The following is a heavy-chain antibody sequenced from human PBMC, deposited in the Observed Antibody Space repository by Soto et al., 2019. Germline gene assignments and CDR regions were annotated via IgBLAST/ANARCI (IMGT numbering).Heavy chain of an antibody. J-gene: IGHJ3*02. Sequence: VQLVESGGGVVQPGRSLRLSCAASGFTFSSYAMHWVRQAPGKGLEWVAVISYDGSNKYYADSVKGRFTISRDNSKNTLYLQMNSLRAEDTAVYYCARLGGKKLLGAFDIWGQGTMVTVSS. D-gene: IGHD2-15*01. CDR3: ARLGGKKLLGAFDI. V-gene: IGHV3-30-3*01. CDR2: ISYDGSNK. CDR1: GFTFSSYA.